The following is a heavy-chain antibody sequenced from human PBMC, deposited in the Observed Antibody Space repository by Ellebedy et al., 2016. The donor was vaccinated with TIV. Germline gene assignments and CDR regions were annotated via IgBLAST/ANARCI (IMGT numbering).Heavy chain of an antibody. D-gene: IGHD7-27*01. Sequence: PGGSLRLSCVASGFTFSNYNMNWVRQPPGKGLEWVSPIRSTSSDKYYAESVKGRFTISRDNAQNSLFLQMNSLRAEDTAVYYCARDGANWGKSRYYFDYWGQGTLVTVSS. V-gene: IGHV3-21*01. CDR2: IRSTSSDK. CDR1: GFTFSNYN. J-gene: IGHJ4*02. CDR3: ARDGANWGKSRYYFDY.